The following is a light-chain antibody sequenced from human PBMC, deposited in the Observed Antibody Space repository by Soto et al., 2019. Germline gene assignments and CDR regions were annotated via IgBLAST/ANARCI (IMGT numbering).Light chain of an antibody. J-gene: IGKJ4*01. V-gene: IGKV1-9*01. CDR3: QQLNSYPLT. CDR2: AAS. CDR1: QGISSY. Sequence: IQLTQSPSSLSASVGDRVTITCQASQGISSYLAWYQQKPGKAPKLLIYAASTLQSGVPSRFSGSGSGTDLTLTISSLQPEDFATYYCQQLNSYPLTFGGGTKVDIK.